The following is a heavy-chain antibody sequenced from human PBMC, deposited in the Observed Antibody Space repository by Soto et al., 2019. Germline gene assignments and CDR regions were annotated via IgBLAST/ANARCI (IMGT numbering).Heavy chain of an antibody. D-gene: IGHD2-21*02. Sequence: SVKVSCKASGGTFSSYAISWVRQAPGQGLEWMGGIIPIFGTANYAQKFQGRVTITADESTSTAYMELSSLRSEDTAVYYCAVPAQRDCITLYYFDYWGQGFLVTV. CDR1: GGTFSSYA. J-gene: IGHJ4*02. CDR2: IIPIFGTA. CDR3: AVPAQRDCITLYYFDY. V-gene: IGHV1-69*13.